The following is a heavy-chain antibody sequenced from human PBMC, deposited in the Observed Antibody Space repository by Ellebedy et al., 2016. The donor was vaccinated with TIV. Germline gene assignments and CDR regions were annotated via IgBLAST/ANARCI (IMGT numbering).Heavy chain of an antibody. D-gene: IGHD1-26*01. V-gene: IGHV4-59*08. Sequence: SETLSLXXTVSGGSFSSYYWSWIRQPPGKGLEWIGYVFHSGSTNFNPSLRSRVSMSVDTSKNQFSLELTSVTAADTAVYYCAGGQWVQAHWGQGTLVTVSS. CDR3: AGGQWVQAH. CDR2: VFHSGST. J-gene: IGHJ4*02. CDR1: GGSFSSYY.